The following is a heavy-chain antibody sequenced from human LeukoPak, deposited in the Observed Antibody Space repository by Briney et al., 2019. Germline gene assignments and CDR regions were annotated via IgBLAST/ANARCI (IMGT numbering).Heavy chain of an antibody. D-gene: IGHD2-21*02. Sequence: PGGSLRLSCVASEFNFFSYGMQWVRQAPGKGLVWVSRIFTDGSTTSYADSVKGRFTISRDNAKNTLYLEMKSLRVEDTAVYYCARESPREVTLDYWGQGTLVTVSP. CDR2: IFTDGSTT. CDR1: EFNFFSYG. J-gene: IGHJ4*01. CDR3: ARESPREVTLDY. V-gene: IGHV3-74*01.